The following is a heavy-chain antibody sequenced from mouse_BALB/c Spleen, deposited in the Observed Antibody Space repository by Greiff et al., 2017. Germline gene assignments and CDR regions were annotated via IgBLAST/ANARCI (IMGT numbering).Heavy chain of an antibody. CDR2: ISYSGST. Sequence: VQLKESGPGLVKPSQSLSLTCTVTGYSITSDYAWNWIRQFPGNKLEWMGYISYSGSTSYNPSLKSRISITRDTSKNQFFLQLNSVTTEDTATYYCARDYYGNYYWYFDVWGAGTTVTVSS. CDR3: ARDYYGNYYWYFDV. CDR1: GYSITSDYA. V-gene: IGHV3-2*02. D-gene: IGHD2-1*01. J-gene: IGHJ1*01.